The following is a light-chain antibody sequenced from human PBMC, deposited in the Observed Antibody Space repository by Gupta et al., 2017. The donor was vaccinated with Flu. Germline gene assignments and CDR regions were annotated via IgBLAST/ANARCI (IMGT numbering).Light chain of an antibody. CDR3: QQDGNSPPT. CDR2: GAS. J-gene: IGKJ4*01. V-gene: IGKV3-20*01. CDR1: QSVHSNY. Sequence: EIVLTQSPGTLSLSPGERATLSCRASQSVHSNYLAWYQQKPGQAPRLLIYGASSRATGIPDRISGSGSGTDFTLAISRLEPEDFAVYYCQQDGNSPPTFGGGTKVEIK.